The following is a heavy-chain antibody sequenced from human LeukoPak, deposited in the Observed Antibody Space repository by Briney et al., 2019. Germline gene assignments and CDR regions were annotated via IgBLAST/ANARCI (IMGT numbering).Heavy chain of an antibody. CDR1: GFTFGTSA. J-gene: IGHJ4*02. Sequence: PGGSLRLSCAASGFTFGTSAMSWVRQAPGKGLEWVSGISGSGGSTNYADSVKGRFTISRDNSKNTLYLQMNSLRAEDTAVYYCAKAKGYFDWLFEGNYFDYWGQGTLVTVSP. CDR2: ISGSGGST. V-gene: IGHV3-23*01. D-gene: IGHD3-9*01. CDR3: AKAKGYFDWLFEGNYFDY.